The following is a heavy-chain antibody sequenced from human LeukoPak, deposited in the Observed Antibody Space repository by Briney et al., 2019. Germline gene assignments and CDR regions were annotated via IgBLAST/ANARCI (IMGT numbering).Heavy chain of an antibody. D-gene: IGHD4-17*01. V-gene: IGHV3-30*18. CDR1: GFTFSSYG. CDR3: AKAGLPATVVEGGFDY. CDR2: ISYDGSNK. J-gene: IGHJ4*02. Sequence: PGGFLRLSCAASGFTFSSYGMHWVRQAPGKGLEWVAVISYDGSNKYYADSVKGRFTISRDNSKNTLYLQMNSLRAEDTAVYYCAKAGLPATVVEGGFDYWGQGTLVTVSS.